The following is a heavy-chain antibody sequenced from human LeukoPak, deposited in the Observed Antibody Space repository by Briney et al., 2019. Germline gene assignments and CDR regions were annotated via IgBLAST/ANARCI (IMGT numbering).Heavy chain of an antibody. J-gene: IGHJ4*02. Sequence: GGSLTLSCAASGFTFSTYTMHWVRQAPGKGLEYVSSISGNGGSREYANSVKGRFTISRDNSRNTLYLQMGSLRAEDMAVYYCARDAGYVRFDFWGQGTLATVSS. CDR2: ISGNGGSR. CDR3: ARDAGYVRFDF. D-gene: IGHD5-18*01. V-gene: IGHV3-64*01. CDR1: GFTFSTYT.